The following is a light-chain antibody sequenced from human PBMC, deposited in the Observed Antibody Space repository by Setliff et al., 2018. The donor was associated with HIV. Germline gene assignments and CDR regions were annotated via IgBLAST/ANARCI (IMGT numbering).Light chain of an antibody. CDR2: DDN. Sequence: SYELTQPPSVSVAPGKTARITCGGNNIGGKSVHWYQQKPGQAPVLVVYDDNDRPSGIPERFSGSNSGNTATLTISRVEAGDEADYYCQVWDSSTDHHVFGTGTKVHRP. V-gene: IGLV3-21*03. J-gene: IGLJ1*01. CDR1: NIGGKS. CDR3: QVWDSSTDHHV.